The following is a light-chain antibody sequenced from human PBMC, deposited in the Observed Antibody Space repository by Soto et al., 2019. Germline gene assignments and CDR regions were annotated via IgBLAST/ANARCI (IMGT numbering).Light chain of an antibody. CDR1: QGISSY. V-gene: IGKV1-9*01. J-gene: IGKJ5*01. CDR2: AAS. CDR3: QHLNGYPIT. Sequence: DIQLTQSPSCLSASVGDRVTITCRASQGISSYLAWYQQKPGKAPKLLIYAASTLQSGVPSRFSGSGSGTEFTLTISSLQPEDSATYYCQHLNGYPITFGQGTRLEIK.